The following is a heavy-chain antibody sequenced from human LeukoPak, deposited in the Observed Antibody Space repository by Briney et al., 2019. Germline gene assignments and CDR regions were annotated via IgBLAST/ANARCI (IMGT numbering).Heavy chain of an antibody. CDR1: GYTFTSYD. D-gene: IGHD3-22*01. CDR2: IIPIFGTA. CDR3: ARAYYYDSSGYSEYYFDY. V-gene: IGHV1-69*13. J-gene: IGHJ4*02. Sequence: ASVKVSCKASGYTFTSYDINWVRQATGQGLEWMGGIIPIFGTANYAQKFQGRVTITADESTSTAYMELSSLRSEDTAVYYCARAYYYDSSGYSEYYFDYWGQGTLVTVSS.